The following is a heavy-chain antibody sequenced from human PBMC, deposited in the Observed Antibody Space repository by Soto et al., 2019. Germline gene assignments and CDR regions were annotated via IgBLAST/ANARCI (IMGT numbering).Heavy chain of an antibody. CDR1: DFIFSSYW. Sequence: GGSLRLSCAASDFIFSSYWMHWVRQAPGKGLVWVSRINGDGSSTNYADSVKGRFTISRDNAKNTLYLQMNSLRAEDTAVYYCARGSTAVPGNAFYWGLGTLVTVSS. CDR2: INGDGSST. J-gene: IGHJ4*02. D-gene: IGHD2-2*01. V-gene: IGHV3-74*01. CDR3: ARGSTAVPGNAFY.